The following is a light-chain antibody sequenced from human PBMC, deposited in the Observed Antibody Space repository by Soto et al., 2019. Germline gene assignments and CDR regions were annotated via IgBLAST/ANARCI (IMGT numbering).Light chain of an antibody. V-gene: IGKV3-11*01. J-gene: IGKJ1*01. CDR2: AAS. CDR1: QNVRKF. CDR3: KHHSHWPPCT. Sequence: EVVLTQSPATLSLAPGERATLSCSARQNVRKFLDWYQQKPGQAPRLLIYAASHRATGIPDRVSGSGSGTDFPLSHISLVPEDFAVYYCKHHSHWPPCTFGQGTRLE.